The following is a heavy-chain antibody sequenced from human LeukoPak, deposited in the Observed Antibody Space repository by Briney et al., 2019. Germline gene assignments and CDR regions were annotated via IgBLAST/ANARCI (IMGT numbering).Heavy chain of an antibody. CDR3: ARRYIVGASDPIV. D-gene: IGHD1-26*01. J-gene: IGHJ4*02. CDR2: ISTSGST. Sequence: SETLSLTCTVSGGSISSGNFHWTWIRQPAGKGLEWIGRISTSGSTNHNPSLKSRVTISVDTSKNQFSLKLSSVTAADTAVYYCARRYIVGASDPIVWGQGTLVTVSS. V-gene: IGHV4-61*02. CDR1: GGSISSGNFH.